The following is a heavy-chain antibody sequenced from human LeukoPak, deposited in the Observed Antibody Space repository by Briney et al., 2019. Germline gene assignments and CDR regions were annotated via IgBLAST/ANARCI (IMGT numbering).Heavy chain of an antibody. J-gene: IGHJ4*02. V-gene: IGHV4-59*01. CDR2: IYYSGST. D-gene: IGHD6-6*01. CDR3: ARVRSSSAPYYFDY. Sequence: SETLSLTCTVSGGSISRYYWSWIRQPPGKGLEWIGYIYYSGSTNYNPSLKSRVTISVDTSKNQFSLKLSSVTAADTAVYYCARVRSSSAPYYFDYWGQGTLVTVSS. CDR1: GGSISRYY.